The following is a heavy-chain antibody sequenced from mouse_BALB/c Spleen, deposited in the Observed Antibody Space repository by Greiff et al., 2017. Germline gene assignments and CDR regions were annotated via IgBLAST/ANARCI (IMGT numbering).Heavy chain of an antibody. CDR3: ARGRDGNYEDAMDY. J-gene: IGHJ4*01. CDR2: ILPGSGST. V-gene: IGHV1-9*01. Sequence: QVQLKQSGAELMKPGASVKISCKATGYTFSSYWIEWVKQRPGHGLEWIGEILPGSGSTNYNEKFKGKATFTADTSSNTAYMQLSSLTSEDSAVYYCARGRDGNYEDAMDYWGQGTSVTVSS. CDR1: GYTFSSYW. D-gene: IGHD2-1*01.